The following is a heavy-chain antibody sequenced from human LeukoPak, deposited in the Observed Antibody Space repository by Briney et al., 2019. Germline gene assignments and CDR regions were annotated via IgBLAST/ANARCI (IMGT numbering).Heavy chain of an antibody. D-gene: IGHD3-10*01. J-gene: IGHJ4*02. CDR2: INPNSGGT. Sequence: ASVKVSCKASGYTFTGYYMHWVRQAPGQGLEWMGRINPNSGGTNYAQKFQGRVTMTRDTSISTAYMELSGLRSDDTAVYYCARNSLNYYGSDFDYWGQGTLVTVSS. V-gene: IGHV1-2*06. CDR3: ARNSLNYYGSDFDY. CDR1: GYTFTGYY.